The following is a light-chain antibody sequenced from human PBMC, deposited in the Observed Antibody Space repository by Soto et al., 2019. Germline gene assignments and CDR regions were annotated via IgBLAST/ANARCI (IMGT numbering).Light chain of an antibody. CDR1: QSISSW. J-gene: IGKJ1*01. V-gene: IGKV1-5*01. CDR3: QQYNSYSWT. Sequence: DIQMTQSPSTLSASVGDRVTITCRASQSISSWLAWYQKKPGKAPKLLIYDASSLESGVPSRFSGSGSGTEFTLTISSLQPDDFATYYCQQYNSYSWTCGQRTKVEIK. CDR2: DAS.